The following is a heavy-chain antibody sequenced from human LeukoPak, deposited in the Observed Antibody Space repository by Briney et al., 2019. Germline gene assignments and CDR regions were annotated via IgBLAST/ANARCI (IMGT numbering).Heavy chain of an antibody. CDR3: ARDQGSGIWDTALVN. CDR1: GGSINSGGYY. D-gene: IGHD5-18*01. Sequence: SQTLSLTCTVSGGSINSGGYYWSWLRQPPGKGLEWIGYIYYSGSTNYNPSLKSRLTISVDTSKNQFSLKLSSVTAADTAVYYCARDQGSGIWDTALVNWGQGTLVTVSS. J-gene: IGHJ4*02. CDR2: IYYSGST. V-gene: IGHV4-61*08.